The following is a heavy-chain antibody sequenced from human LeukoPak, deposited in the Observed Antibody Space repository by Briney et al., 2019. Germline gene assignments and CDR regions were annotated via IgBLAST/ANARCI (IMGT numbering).Heavy chain of an antibody. J-gene: IGHJ3*02. V-gene: IGHV1-18*01. Sequence: ASVKVSCKASGYTFTSYGISWVRQAPGQGLEWRRWISAYNGNTNYAQKLQGRVTMTTDTSTSTAYMELRSLRSDDTAVYYCARGRVVVAAAANDAFDIWGRGTMVTVSS. CDR1: GYTFTSYG. CDR3: ARGRVVVAAAANDAFDI. CDR2: ISAYNGNT. D-gene: IGHD2-15*01.